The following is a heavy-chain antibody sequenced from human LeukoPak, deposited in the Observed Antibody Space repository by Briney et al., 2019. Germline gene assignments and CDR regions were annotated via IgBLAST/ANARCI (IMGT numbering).Heavy chain of an antibody. V-gene: IGHV4-34*01. Sequence: SETLSLTCAVYGGSFSGYYWSWIRQPPGKGLEWIGEINHSGSTNYIPSLKSRVTISVDTSKNQFSLKLSSVTAADTAVYYCARGWRGFLEWLSNWFDPWGQGTLVTVSS. CDR2: INHSGST. J-gene: IGHJ5*02. CDR3: ARGWRGFLEWLSNWFDP. CDR1: GGSFSGYY. D-gene: IGHD3-3*01.